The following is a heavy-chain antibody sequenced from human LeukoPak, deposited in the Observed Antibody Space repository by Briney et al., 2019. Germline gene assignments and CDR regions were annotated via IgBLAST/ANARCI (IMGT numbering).Heavy chain of an antibody. CDR1: GFTFSSYG. CDR3: AKDLPSYGDYYYYYMDV. CDR2: IRYDGSNK. D-gene: IGHD4-17*01. J-gene: IGHJ6*03. V-gene: IGHV3-30*02. Sequence: PGGSLRLSCAASGFTFSSYGMHWVRQAPGKGLEWVAFIRYDGSNKYYADSVKGRFTISRDNSKNTLYLQMNSLRAEDTAVYYCAKDLPSYGDYYYYYMDVWGKGTTVTVSS.